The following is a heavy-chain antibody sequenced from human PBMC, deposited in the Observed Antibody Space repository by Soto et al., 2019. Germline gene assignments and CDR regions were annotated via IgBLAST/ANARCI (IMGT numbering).Heavy chain of an antibody. CDR3: VRDRGRSDSLSGY. V-gene: IGHV1-18*01. J-gene: IGHJ4*02. CDR1: GCTFTSYG. CDR2: SSSYNANA. Sequence: GASVPVSCQASGCTFTSYGISWVRQAPGQGLEWMGWSSSYNANANYAQRLQGRVTMTPDTYTSTPYMEMRSLRSDDTAVYYCVRDRGRSDSLSGYWGRGTLVTVSS. D-gene: IGHD2-15*01.